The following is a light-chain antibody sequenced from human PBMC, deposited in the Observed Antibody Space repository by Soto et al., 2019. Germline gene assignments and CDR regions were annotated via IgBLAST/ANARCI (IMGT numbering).Light chain of an antibody. V-gene: IGKV3D-11*01. Sequence: LCVALGGRRTLSCRAIQGVTTDLAWHQQRTGQAPRLLIYGAFIRATGIPDRFSGCATGTRLTINICSLDIPAFPLYHSHQPGRTGTFAQGTKVDI. CDR2: GAF. J-gene: IGKJ1*01. CDR3: HQPGRTGT. CDR1: QGVTTD.